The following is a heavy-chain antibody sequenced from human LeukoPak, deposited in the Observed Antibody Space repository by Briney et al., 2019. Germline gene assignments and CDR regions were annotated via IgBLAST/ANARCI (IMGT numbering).Heavy chain of an antibody. Sequence: SGTLSLTCGVSGCSISNTNWWPWVRQPPGKGLEWIGEVNLQGSTNYNPSLKSRVAISVDKSENHISLKLTSVTAADTAVYYCVKDLSGSFSFDQWGQGTLVTVSS. V-gene: IGHV4-4*02. D-gene: IGHD1-26*01. CDR3: VKDLSGSFSFDQ. CDR2: VNLQGST. J-gene: IGHJ4*02. CDR1: GCSISNTNW.